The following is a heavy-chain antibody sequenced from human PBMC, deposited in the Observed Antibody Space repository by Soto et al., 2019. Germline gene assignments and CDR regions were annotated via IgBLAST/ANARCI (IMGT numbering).Heavy chain of an antibody. V-gene: IGHV6-1*01. CDR2: TYYRSKWYN. CDR3: ARAKEYSSSSGMDV. CDR1: GDSVSSNSTA. J-gene: IGHJ6*02. D-gene: IGHD6-6*01. Sequence: SQTLSLTCAISGDSVSSNSTAWNWIRQSPSRGLEWLGRTYYRSKWYNDYAVSVKSRITFNPDTSKNQFSLQLNSVTPEDTAVYYCARAKEYSSSSGMDVWGQGTTVTAP.